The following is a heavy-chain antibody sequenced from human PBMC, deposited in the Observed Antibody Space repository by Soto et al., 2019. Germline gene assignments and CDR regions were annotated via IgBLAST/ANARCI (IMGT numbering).Heavy chain of an antibody. J-gene: IGHJ4*02. CDR2: FDPEDGET. D-gene: IGHD3-22*01. CDR3: ATPCYDSSGYIPREYYFDY. V-gene: IGHV1-24*01. Sequence: ASVKVSCKVSGYTLTELSMHWVRQAPGKGLEWMGGFDPEDGETIYAQKFQGRVTMTEDTSTDTAYMELSSLRSEYTAVYYCATPCYDSSGYIPREYYFDYWGQGTLVTVSS. CDR1: GYTLTELS.